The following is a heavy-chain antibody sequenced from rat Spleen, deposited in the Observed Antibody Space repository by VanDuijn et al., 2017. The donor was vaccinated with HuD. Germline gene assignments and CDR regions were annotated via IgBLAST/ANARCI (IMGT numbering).Heavy chain of an antibody. CDR2: IWNTGGT. Sequence: QVQLKESGPGLVQPSQTLSLTCTVAGFSLTSYNVHWVRQPPGKGLEWMGVIWNTGGTRYNSALKSRLSITKDTPKSQVFLKMNSLQREDTATYYCARDVDGYYHVFDYWGQGVMVTVSS. CDR3: ARDVDGYYHVFDY. V-gene: IGHV2-41*01. D-gene: IGHD1-12*03. CDR1: GFSLTSYN. J-gene: IGHJ2*01.